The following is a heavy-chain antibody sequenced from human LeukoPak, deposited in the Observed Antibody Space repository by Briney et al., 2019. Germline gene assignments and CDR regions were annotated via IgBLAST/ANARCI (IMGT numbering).Heavy chain of an antibody. V-gene: IGHV4-59*01. Sequence: PSETLSLTCTVSGGSISSYYWSWIRQPAGKGLEWIGYIYYSGSTNYNPSLKSRVTISVDTSKNQFSLKLSSVTAADAAVYYCARGGVYSSGWFFDYWGQGTLVTVSS. D-gene: IGHD6-19*01. CDR1: GGSISSYY. CDR2: IYYSGST. J-gene: IGHJ4*02. CDR3: ARGGVYSSGWFFDY.